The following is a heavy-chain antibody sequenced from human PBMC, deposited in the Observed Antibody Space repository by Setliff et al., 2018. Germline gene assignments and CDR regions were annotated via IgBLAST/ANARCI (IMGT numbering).Heavy chain of an antibody. CDR2: TYYSGST. D-gene: IGHD4-17*01. V-gene: IGHV4-39*01. J-gene: IGHJ6*02. Sequence: PSETLSLTCTVSGGSISSSSYYWGWIRQPPGKGLEWIGSTYYSGSTYYNPSLKSRVTISVDTSKNQFSLKLSSVTAADTAVYYCARSDGDYYYGMDVWGQGTTVTVSS. CDR1: GGSISSSSYY. CDR3: ARSDGDYYYGMDV.